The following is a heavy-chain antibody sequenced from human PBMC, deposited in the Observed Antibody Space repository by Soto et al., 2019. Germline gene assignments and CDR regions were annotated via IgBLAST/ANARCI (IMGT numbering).Heavy chain of an antibody. CDR3: ARESTGRLDY. CDR1: GFTFSSYA. V-gene: IGHV3-30-3*01. J-gene: IGHJ4*02. D-gene: IGHD1-1*01. Sequence: QVQLVESGGGVVQPGRSLRLSCAASGFTFSSYAMHWVRQAPGKGLEWVAVISYDGSNKYYADSVKGRFTISRDNSKNTLYLQMNSLRAEDTAVYYCARESTGRLDYRGQGTLDTVSS. CDR2: ISYDGSNK.